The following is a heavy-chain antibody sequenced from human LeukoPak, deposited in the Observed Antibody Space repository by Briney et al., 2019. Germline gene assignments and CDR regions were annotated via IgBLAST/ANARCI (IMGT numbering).Heavy chain of an antibody. CDR3: GRGQHYDASNHMDV. V-gene: IGHV4-61*02. CDR1: GGSISSGSYY. Sequence: SQTLSLTCTVSGGSISSGSYYWSWIRQPAGKGLEWIGRIYTSGSTNYNPSLKSRVTISVDTSKNQFSLKLSSVTAADTAVYSCGRGQHYDASNHMDVWGKGTTVTVSS. J-gene: IGHJ6*03. D-gene: IGHD5-12*01. CDR2: IYTSGST.